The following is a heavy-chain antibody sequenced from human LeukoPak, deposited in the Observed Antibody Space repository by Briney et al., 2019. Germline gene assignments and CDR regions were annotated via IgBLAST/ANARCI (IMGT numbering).Heavy chain of an antibody. CDR3: AKDHGSGGYWAHYYYGMDV. V-gene: IGHV3-30*02. Sequence: GGSLRLSCAASGFTFSSYGMHWVRQAPGKGLEWVAFIRYDGSNKYYADSVKGRFTISRDNSKNTLYLQMNSLRAEDTAVYYCAKDHGSGGYWAHYYYGMDVWGQGTTVTVSS. D-gene: IGHD3-10*01. CDR1: GFTFSSYG. CDR2: IRYDGSNK. J-gene: IGHJ6*02.